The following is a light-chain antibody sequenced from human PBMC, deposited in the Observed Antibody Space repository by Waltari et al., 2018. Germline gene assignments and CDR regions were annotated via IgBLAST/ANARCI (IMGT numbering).Light chain of an antibody. CDR3: QQYQNYPFT. CDR1: QSVASA. V-gene: IGKV1-5*03. J-gene: IGKJ4*01. Sequence: DIQMAQSPPTLSASVGDSVTITCRPSQSVASALAWYHQRPGKAPKVLIHQASILDSGVPSRFSGSGSGTAFTLTVSGPQPDDFGTYYCQQYQNYPFTFGGGTKVELK. CDR2: QAS.